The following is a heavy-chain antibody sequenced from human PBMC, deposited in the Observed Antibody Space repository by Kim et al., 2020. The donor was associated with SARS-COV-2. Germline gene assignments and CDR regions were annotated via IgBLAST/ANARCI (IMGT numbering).Heavy chain of an antibody. J-gene: IGHJ5*02. CDR3: ARAIDP. Sequence: SSGSTIYYADSLKGRFTISRDNAKNSLYLQMNSLRAEDTAVYYCARAIDPWGQGTLVTVSS. V-gene: IGHV3-11*01. CDR2: SSGSTI.